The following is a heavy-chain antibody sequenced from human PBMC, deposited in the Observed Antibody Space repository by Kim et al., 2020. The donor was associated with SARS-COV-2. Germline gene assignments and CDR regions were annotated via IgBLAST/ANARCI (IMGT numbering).Heavy chain of an antibody. J-gene: IGHJ1*01. V-gene: IGHV3-9*01. CDR3: AKSLEEEGDSSSISEYF. CDR1: GFTFDDYA. Sequence: GRSLRLSCAASGFTFDDYAMHWVRQAPGKGLEWVSGISWNSGSIGYADSVKGRFTISRDNAKNSLYLQMNSLRAEDTALYYCAKSLEEEGDSSSISEYF. CDR2: ISWNSGSI. D-gene: IGHD6-6*01.